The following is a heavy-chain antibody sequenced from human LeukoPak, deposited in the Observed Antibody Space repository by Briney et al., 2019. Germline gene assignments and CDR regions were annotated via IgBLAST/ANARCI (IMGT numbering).Heavy chain of an antibody. CDR3: ARLGPASSGWPESFDY. Sequence: PGGSLRLSCAASEFTFSNYAMSWVRQAPGKGLEWVANIKRDGSEKYYVDSVKGRFTISRDNAKNSLDLQMNSLRVEDTAVYYCARLGPASSGWPESFDYWGQGTLVTVSS. CDR2: IKRDGSEK. CDR1: EFTFSNYA. V-gene: IGHV3-7*03. D-gene: IGHD6-19*01. J-gene: IGHJ4*02.